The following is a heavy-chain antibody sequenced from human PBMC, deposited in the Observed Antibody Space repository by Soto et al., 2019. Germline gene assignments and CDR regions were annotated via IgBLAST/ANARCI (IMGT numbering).Heavy chain of an antibody. Sequence: GASVKVSCKASGYTFTGYAMHWVRQAPGQRLEWMGWINAGNGNTKYSQKFQGRVTITRDTSASTAYMELSSLRSEDTAFYYCARERISMVRGATLYWGQAILVSGSS. D-gene: IGHD3-10*01. J-gene: IGHJ4*02. V-gene: IGHV1-3*01. CDR2: INAGNGNT. CDR3: ARERISMVRGATLY. CDR1: GYTFTGYA.